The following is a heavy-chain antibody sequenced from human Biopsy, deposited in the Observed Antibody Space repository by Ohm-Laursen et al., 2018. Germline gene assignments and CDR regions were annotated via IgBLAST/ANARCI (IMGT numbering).Heavy chain of an antibody. Sequence: SSVKVSCKASGGTFSNYAISWARQAPGEGLEWMGGIIAVSGLVNYAPKFQGRVSITADKSTTTAYMELSNLKSEDTTVYYCATPFQYYDSWGGYPPFDHWGQGTLVTVSS. J-gene: IGHJ4*02. CDR3: ATPFQYYDSWGGYPPFDH. CDR2: IIAVSGLV. CDR1: GGTFSNYA. V-gene: IGHV1-69*17. D-gene: IGHD3-3*01.